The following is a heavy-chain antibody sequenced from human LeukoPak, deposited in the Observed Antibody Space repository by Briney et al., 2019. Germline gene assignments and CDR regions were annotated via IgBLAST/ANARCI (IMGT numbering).Heavy chain of an antibody. CDR1: GYTFTNYG. J-gene: IGHJ4*02. CDR2: ISAYNGNT. Sequence: ASVKVSCKASGYTFTNYGISWVRQAPGQGLEWMGWISAYNGNTNYAQKVQGRVTMTADTSTSASTSAAYMELRSLTSDDTAVYYCARVGSYCTNTSCFDYWGQGTLVTVSS. V-gene: IGHV1-18*01. D-gene: IGHD2-8*01. CDR3: ARVGSYCTNTSCFDY.